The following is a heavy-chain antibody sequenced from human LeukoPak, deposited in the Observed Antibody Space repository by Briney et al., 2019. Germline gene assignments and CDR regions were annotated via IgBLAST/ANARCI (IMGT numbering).Heavy chain of an antibody. CDR2: INPSGVST. D-gene: IGHD3-16*01. J-gene: IGHJ4*02. V-gene: IGHV1-46*01. Sequence: ASVKVSCKASGYTFTNYYMHWVRQAPGQGLEWMGIINPSGVSTSYAQKFQGRVTMTRDMSTSTVYMELSSLRSEDTAVYYCAREGRSRGIFGYWGQGTLATISS. CDR3: AREGRSRGIFGY. CDR1: GYTFTNYY.